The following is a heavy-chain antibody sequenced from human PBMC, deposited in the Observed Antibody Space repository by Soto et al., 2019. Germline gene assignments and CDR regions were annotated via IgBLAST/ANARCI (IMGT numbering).Heavy chain of an antibody. Sequence: EVQLLESGGGLVQPGGSLRLSCAASGFTFNSYAMSWVRQAPGKGLEWVSSISGFGGSTYHAESVKGRFTISRDKSKNSLYLQMNSLSAEDAAVYSCAKAVGDYTSTLSSPYYFDYWGQGTLVTVSS. D-gene: IGHD6-13*01. J-gene: IGHJ4*02. V-gene: IGHV3-23*01. CDR3: AKAVGDYTSTLSSPYYFDY. CDR2: ISGFGGST. CDR1: GFTFNSYA.